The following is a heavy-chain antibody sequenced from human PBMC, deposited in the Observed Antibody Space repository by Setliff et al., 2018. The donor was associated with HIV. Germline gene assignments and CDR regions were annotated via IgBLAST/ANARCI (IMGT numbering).Heavy chain of an antibody. Sequence: GASVKVSCKASGYTFINFYIYWVRQAPGQGLEWVGRISPNSGGTDYSQKFQGRVSMTRDTSTNTAYLDLTNLTSDDTAVYFCVKDGGPWGSGGWGQGTLVTVSS. CDR3: VKDGGPWGSGG. D-gene: IGHD7-27*01. J-gene: IGHJ4*02. CDR2: ISPNSGGT. CDR1: GYTFINFY. V-gene: IGHV1-2*06.